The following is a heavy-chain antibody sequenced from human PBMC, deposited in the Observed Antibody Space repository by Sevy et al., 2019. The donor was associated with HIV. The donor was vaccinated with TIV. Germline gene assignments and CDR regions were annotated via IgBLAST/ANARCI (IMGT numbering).Heavy chain of an antibody. CDR2: IYYSGST. CDR3: ARESWDTRAPFDYYDSSGPYYFDY. D-gene: IGHD3-22*01. Sequence: SETLSLTCTVSGGSISSGDYCWSWIRQPPGKGLEWIGYIYYSGSTYYNPSLKSRVTISVDTSKNQFSLKLSSVTAADTAVYYCARESWDTRAPFDYYDSSGPYYFDYWGQGTLVTVSS. V-gene: IGHV4-30-4*01. CDR1: GGSISSGDYC. J-gene: IGHJ4*02.